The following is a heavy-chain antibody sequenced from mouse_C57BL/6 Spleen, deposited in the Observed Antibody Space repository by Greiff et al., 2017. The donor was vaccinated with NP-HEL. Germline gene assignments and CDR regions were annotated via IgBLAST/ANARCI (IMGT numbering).Heavy chain of an antibody. V-gene: IGHV5-4*03. CDR1: GFTFSSYA. J-gene: IGHJ4*01. Sequence: DVKLVESGGGLVKPGGSLKLSCAASGFTFSSYAMSWVRQTPEKRLEWVATISDGGSYTYYPDNVKGRFTISRDNAKNNLYLQMSHLKSEDTAMYYCARAAYYSNSVAMDYWGQRTSVTVSS. D-gene: IGHD2-5*01. CDR3: ARAAYYSNSVAMDY. CDR2: ISDGGSYT.